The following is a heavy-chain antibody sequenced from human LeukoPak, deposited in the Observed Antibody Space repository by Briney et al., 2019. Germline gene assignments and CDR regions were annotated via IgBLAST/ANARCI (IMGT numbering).Heavy chain of an antibody. D-gene: IGHD4-17*01. CDR3: ARVKITWDYGDYYYYYYMDV. CDR2: IYSGGST. CDR1: GFTVSSNY. V-gene: IGHV3-53*01. Sequence: GGSLRLSCAASGFTVSSNYMSWVRQAPGKGMEWVSVIYSGGSTYYADSVKGRFTISRDNSKNTLYLQMNSLRAEDTAVYYCARVKITWDYGDYYYYYYMDVWGKGPTVTVS. J-gene: IGHJ6*03.